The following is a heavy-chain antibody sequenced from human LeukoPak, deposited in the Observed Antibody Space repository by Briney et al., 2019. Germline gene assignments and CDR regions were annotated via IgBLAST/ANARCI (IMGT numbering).Heavy chain of an antibody. J-gene: IGHJ4*02. CDR1: GFTLSTYT. V-gene: IGHV3-30-3*01. CDR3: ARSQGQLYCSTSSCYYFDY. CDR2: LSYDGTNK. D-gene: IGHD2-2*01. Sequence: GGSLRFSCAASGFTLSTYTMHWVRQAPGKGLEWAAVLSYDGTNKYNADPVKGRFTVSRDSSKNTLYLQMNSLRAEDTAVYYCARSQGQLYCSTSSCYYFDYWGQGTLVTVSS.